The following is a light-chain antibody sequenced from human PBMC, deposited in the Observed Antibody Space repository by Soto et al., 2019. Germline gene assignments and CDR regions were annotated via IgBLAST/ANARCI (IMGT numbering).Light chain of an antibody. J-gene: IGKJ2*03. CDR1: QSVLYTSNNKNY. CDR2: WAS. Sequence: DIVMTQSPDSLAVSLGERATIKCKSSQSVLYTSNNKNYLAWYQQKPGQPPKLLVYWASTRQSGVPDRFSGSGSETDFTLTISSLQPEDFATYYCQQIFGTRYSFGQGTKLEI. V-gene: IGKV4-1*01. CDR3: QQIFGTRYS.